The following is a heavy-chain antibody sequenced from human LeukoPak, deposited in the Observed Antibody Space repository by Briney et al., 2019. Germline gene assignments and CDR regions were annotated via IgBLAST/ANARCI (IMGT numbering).Heavy chain of an antibody. CDR1: GFTFSSYW. CDR2: IKQDGSEK. J-gene: IGHJ4*02. D-gene: IGHD3-3*01. CDR3: ARAGDFWSGYYTIDY. V-gene: IGHV3-7*01. Sequence: PGGSLRLSCAASGFTFSSYWMSWVRQAPGKGLEWVANIKQDGSEKYYVDSVKGRFTISRDNAKNSLYLQMNSLRAEDTPVYYCARAGDFWSGYYTIDYWGQGTLVTVSS.